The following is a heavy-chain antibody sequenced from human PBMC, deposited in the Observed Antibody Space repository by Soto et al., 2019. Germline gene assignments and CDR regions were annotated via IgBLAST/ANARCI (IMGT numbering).Heavy chain of an antibody. D-gene: IGHD5-18*01. CDR2: ISYHGSNK. CDR1: GVTFSSYA. Sequence: QVQLVESGGGVLQPGRSLSLSCAASGVTFSSYAMQWLRQPPGKRLEWVSVISYHGSNKYYADSVKRRFTISRHNSKNLIYVQINRLRAEATALSDCESEEAPPIVYTAMVANEGDQNWCDPWGQGTLVTVS. CDR3: ESEEAPPIVYTAMVANEGDQNWCDP. V-gene: IGHV3-30*01. J-gene: IGHJ5*02.